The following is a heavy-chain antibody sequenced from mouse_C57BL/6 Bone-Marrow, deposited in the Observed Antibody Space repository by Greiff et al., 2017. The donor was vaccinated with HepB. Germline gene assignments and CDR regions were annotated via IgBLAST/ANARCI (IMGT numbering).Heavy chain of an antibody. CDR1: GYSITSGYY. Sequence: EVQLQESGPGLVKPSQSLSLTCSVTGYSITSGYYWNWIRQFPGNKLEWMGYISYDGSNNYNPSLKNRISITRDTSKNQFFLKLNSVTTEDTATYYCARERTLDSSGYVSYFDYWGQGTTLTVSS. D-gene: IGHD3-2*02. CDR2: ISYDGSN. J-gene: IGHJ2*01. CDR3: ARERTLDSSGYVSYFDY. V-gene: IGHV3-6*01.